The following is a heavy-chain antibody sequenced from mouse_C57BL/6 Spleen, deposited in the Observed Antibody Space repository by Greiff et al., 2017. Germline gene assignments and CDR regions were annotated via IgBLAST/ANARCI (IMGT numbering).Heavy chain of an antibody. CDR3: GRSGNPLYYYAMDY. V-gene: IGHV1-11*01. D-gene: IGHD1-3*01. Sequence: LVESGAELASPGASVTLSCKASGYTFTDHIMNWVKKRPGQGLEWIGRIYPVSSETNYNQKFMGKATFSVDRSSSTVYMVLNSLTSEDPAVYYCGRSGNPLYYYAMDYWGQGTSVTVSS. CDR1: GYTFTDHI. CDR2: IYPVSSET. J-gene: IGHJ4*01.